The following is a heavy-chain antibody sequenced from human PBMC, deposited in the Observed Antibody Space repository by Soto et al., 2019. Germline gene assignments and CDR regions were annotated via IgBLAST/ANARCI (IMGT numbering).Heavy chain of an antibody. CDR2: ISAYNGNT. D-gene: IGHD2-2*02. J-gene: IGHJ6*02. CDR1: GYTFTSYG. Sequence: ASVKVSCKASGYTFTSYGISWVRQAPGQGLEWMGWISAYNGNTNYAQKLQGRVTMTTDTSTSTAYMELRSLGSDDTAVYYCARVASYCSSTSCYNYYYYYGMDVWGQGTTVTVSS. CDR3: ARVASYCSSTSCYNYYYYYGMDV. V-gene: IGHV1-18*01.